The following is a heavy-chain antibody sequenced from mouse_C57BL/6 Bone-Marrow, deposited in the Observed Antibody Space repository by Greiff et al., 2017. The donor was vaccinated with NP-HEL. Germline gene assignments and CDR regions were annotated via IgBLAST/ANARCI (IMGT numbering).Heavy chain of an antibody. Sequence: EVQLQQSGPELVKPGASVKISCKASGYTFTDYYMNWVKQSHGKSLEWIGDINPDNGGTSYNQKFKGKATLTVDKSSSPAYMELRSLTSEDSAVYYCARERTPNYHSPLYDYWGRGTTITVTA. CDR1: GYTFTDYY. J-gene: IGHJ2*01. CDR2: INPDNGGT. CDR3: ARERTPNYHSPLYDY. D-gene: IGHD2-1*01. V-gene: IGHV1-26*01.